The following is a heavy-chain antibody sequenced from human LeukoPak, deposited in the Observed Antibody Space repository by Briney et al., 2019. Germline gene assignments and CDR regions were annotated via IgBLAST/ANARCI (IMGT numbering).Heavy chain of an antibody. V-gene: IGHV3-74*01. CDR1: GFTFSSYW. Sequence: GGSLRLSCAASGFTFSSYWMHWVRHAPGKGLVWVSRINSDGSSTSYADSVKGRFTISRDNAKNTLYLQMNSLRAEDTAVYYCARVIRAYSSGWHNWLDPWGQGTLVTVSS. CDR2: INSDGSST. J-gene: IGHJ5*02. CDR3: ARVIRAYSSGWHNWLDP. D-gene: IGHD6-19*01.